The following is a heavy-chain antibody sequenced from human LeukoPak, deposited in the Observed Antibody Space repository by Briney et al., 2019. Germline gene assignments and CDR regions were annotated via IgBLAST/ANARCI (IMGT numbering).Heavy chain of an antibody. CDR2: LYYGGSA. CDR1: GGSVSNNLYS. CDR3: ARSPGATPYYFDY. D-gene: IGHD1-26*01. V-gene: IGHV4-39*01. J-gene: IGHJ4*02. Sequence: PSETLSLTCSVSGGSVSNNLYSWVWIRQPPGQGLEWIGSLYYGGSATYNPSLKSRVTISMDTSKNQFSLKLSSVTAADTAVYYCARSPGATPYYFDYWGQGTLVTVSS.